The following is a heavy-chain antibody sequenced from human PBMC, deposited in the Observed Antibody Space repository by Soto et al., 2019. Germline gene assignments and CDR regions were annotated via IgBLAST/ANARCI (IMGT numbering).Heavy chain of an antibody. Sequence: SETLSLTCAVYGGSSSGYYWSWIRQPPGKGLEWIGEINHSGSTNYNPSLKSRVTISVDTSKNQFSLKLSSVTAADTAVYYCATLNWGRLDYWGQGTLVTVSS. CDR1: GGSSSGYY. D-gene: IGHD7-27*01. CDR2: INHSGST. V-gene: IGHV4-34*01. CDR3: ATLNWGRLDY. J-gene: IGHJ4*02.